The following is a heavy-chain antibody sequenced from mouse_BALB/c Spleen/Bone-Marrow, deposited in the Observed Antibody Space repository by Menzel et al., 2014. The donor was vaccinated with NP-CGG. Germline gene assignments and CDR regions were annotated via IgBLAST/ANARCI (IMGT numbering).Heavy chain of an antibody. D-gene: IGHD1-1*01. CDR1: GDSITSGY. CDR2: ISYSGST. V-gene: IGHV3-8*02. Sequence: EVHLVESGPSLVKPSQTLSLTCSVTGDSITSGYWNWIRKFPGNKLEYMGYISYSGSTYYNPSLKSRISITRDTSKNQDYQQLNSVTPEDTSTYYCTRWRGSSYSYAMNYWGQGTSVTVSS. J-gene: IGHJ4*01. CDR3: TRWRGSSYSYAMNY.